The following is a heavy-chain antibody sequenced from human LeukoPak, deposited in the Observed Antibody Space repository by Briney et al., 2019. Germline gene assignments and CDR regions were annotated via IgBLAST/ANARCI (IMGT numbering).Heavy chain of an antibody. J-gene: IGHJ4*02. CDR1: GFTFSSYA. CDR2: ISYDGSNK. Sequence: AGSLRLSCAASGFTFSSYAMHWVRQAPGKGLEWVAVISYDGSNKYYADSVKGRFTISRDNSKNTLYLQMNSLRAEDTAVYYCARDRYDSSGYLYYFDYWGQGTLVTVSS. V-gene: IGHV3-30-3*01. D-gene: IGHD3-22*01. CDR3: ARDRYDSSGYLYYFDY.